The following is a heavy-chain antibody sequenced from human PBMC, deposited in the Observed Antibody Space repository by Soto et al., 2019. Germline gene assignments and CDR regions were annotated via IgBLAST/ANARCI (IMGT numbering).Heavy chain of an antibody. V-gene: IGHV5-51*01. D-gene: IGHD2-2*02. Sequence: GESLKICCKGSGYRFTSYWIGWVRQMPGKGLEWMGIIYLGDSNTRYSPSFQGQVTISADKSISTAYLQWSSLKASDTAIYYCARQEYCSSTSCYTVDSLGQGTLVTVSS. CDR3: ARQEYCSSTSCYTVDS. CDR2: IYLGDSNT. CDR1: GYRFTSYW. J-gene: IGHJ4*02.